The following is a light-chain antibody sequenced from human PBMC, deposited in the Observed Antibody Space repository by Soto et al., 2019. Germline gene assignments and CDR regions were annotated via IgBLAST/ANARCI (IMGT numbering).Light chain of an antibody. J-gene: IGKJ4*01. V-gene: IGKV1-9*01. CDR1: QGIRSC. Sequence: DIQLTQSPSFLSASVGDRVTITCRASQGIRSCLAWFQQKPGKAPKFLIYDASTLQSGVPSRFSGSGSGTEFTLTISSLQPEDFGTYYCQQDNDYPLTFGGGTKVEIK. CDR3: QQDNDYPLT. CDR2: DAS.